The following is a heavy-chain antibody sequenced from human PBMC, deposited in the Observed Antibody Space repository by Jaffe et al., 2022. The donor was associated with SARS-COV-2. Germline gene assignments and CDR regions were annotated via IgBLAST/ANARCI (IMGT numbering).Heavy chain of an antibody. Sequence: EVQLVESGGGVVRPGGSLRLSCAASGFTFDDYGMSWVRQAPGKGLEWVSGINWNGGSTGYADSVKGRFTISRDNAKNSLYLQMNSLRAEDTALYHCARVVTARAAAMTEWFDPWGQGTLVTVSS. CDR2: INWNGGST. J-gene: IGHJ5*02. V-gene: IGHV3-20*01. CDR3: ARVVTARAAAMTEWFDP. D-gene: IGHD2-2*01. CDR1: GFTFDDYG.